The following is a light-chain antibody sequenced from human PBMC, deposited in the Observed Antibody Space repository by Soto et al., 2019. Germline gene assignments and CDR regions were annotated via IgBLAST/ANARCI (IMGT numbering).Light chain of an antibody. V-gene: IGKV1-5*03. CDR2: KAS. CDR3: QQRSNWPPIT. J-gene: IGKJ5*01. Sequence: DIQMTQSPSTLSASVGDRVTITCRASQSISSWLAWYQQKPGKAPKLLIYKASSLESGVPSRFSGSGSGTDFTLTISSLEPEDFAVYYCQQRSNWPPITFGQGTRL. CDR1: QSISSW.